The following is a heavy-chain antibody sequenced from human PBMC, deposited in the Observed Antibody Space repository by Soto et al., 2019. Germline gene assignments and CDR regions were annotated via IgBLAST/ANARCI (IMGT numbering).Heavy chain of an antibody. J-gene: IGHJ6*03. CDR3: ARYVDTAMVTGYYYYYYYMDV. V-gene: IGHV4-31*03. CDR1: GGSISSGGYY. Sequence: SETLSLTCTVSGGSISSGGYYWSWIRQHPGKGLEWIGYIYYSGSTYYNPSLKSRVTISVDTSKNQFSLKLSSVTAADTAVYYCARYVDTAMVTGYYYYYYYMDVWGKGTTVTVSS. CDR2: IYYSGST. D-gene: IGHD5-18*01.